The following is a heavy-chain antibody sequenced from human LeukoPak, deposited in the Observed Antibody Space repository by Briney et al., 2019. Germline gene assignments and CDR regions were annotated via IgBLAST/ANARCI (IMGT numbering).Heavy chain of an antibody. CDR1: SGSISTSNYY. CDR3: ARGDYYDFWRWGGRGPYFDY. J-gene: IGHJ4*02. CDR2: IFYSGST. Sequence: SETLSLTCTVSSGSISTSNYYWGWVRQPPGKALEWIGNIFYSGSTYYSPSLKSRVTISLDTSRNQFSLKLSSVTAADTAVYYCARGDYYDFWRWGGRGPYFDYWGQGTLVTVSS. V-gene: IGHV4-39*07. D-gene: IGHD3-3*01.